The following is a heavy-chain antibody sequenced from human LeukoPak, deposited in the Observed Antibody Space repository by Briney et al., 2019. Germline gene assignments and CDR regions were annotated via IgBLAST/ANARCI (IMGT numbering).Heavy chain of an antibody. CDR1: GFTFSSYA. Sequence: PGGSLRLSCAASGFTFSSYAMSWVRQAPGKGLEWVSGISASGGYTYYADSVKGRFTISRDSFKNTLYLQMNSLRPEDTAVYYCAKEGDYYGSGSYRDGFDIWGQGTRATVSP. D-gene: IGHD3-10*01. J-gene: IGHJ3*02. CDR2: ISASGGYT. V-gene: IGHV3-23*01. CDR3: AKEGDYYGSGSYRDGFDI.